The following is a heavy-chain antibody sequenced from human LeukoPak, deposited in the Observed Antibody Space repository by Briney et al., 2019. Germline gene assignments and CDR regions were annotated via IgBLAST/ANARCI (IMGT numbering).Heavy chain of an antibody. CDR1: GFTFTNNA. V-gene: IGHV3-23*01. CDR2: IGGGDVEI. CDR3: AKGDPYGSGSYPVDY. Sequence: GGSLRLSCAMSGFTFTNNAMTWVRQAPGKRLEWVSTIGGGDVEIHYADSVKGRFTISRDNSKNTLYLQMNSLRPEDTAVYYCAKGDPYGSGSYPVDYWGQGTLVTVSS. J-gene: IGHJ4*02. D-gene: IGHD3-10*01.